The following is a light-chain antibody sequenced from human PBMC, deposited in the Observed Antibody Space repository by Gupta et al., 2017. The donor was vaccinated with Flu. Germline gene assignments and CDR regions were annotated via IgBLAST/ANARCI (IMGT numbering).Light chain of an antibody. J-gene: IGLJ3*02. CDR2: DVS. Sequence: QSALTQPRSVSGSPGQSVTISCTGTSSDVGGYNSVSWYQQYPGKAPKVIIYDVSKRPSGVPDRFSGSNSGNTASLTISGLQAEDEADYYCYSYAGSYTSWVFGGGTKLTVL. V-gene: IGLV2-11*01. CDR1: SSDVGGYNS. CDR3: YSYAGSYTSWV.